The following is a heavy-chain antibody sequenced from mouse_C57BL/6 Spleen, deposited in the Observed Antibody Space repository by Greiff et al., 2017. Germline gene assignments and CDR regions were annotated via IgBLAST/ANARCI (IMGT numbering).Heavy chain of an antibody. V-gene: IGHV1-42*01. Sequence: EVKLQESGPELVKPGASVKISCKASGYSFTGYYMNWVKQSPEKSLEWIGEINPSTGGTTYNQKFKAKATLTVDKSSSTAYMQLKSLTSEDSAVYYCAYFDYWGQGTTLTVSS. J-gene: IGHJ2*01. CDR3: AYFDY. CDR1: GYSFTGYY. CDR2: INPSTGGT.